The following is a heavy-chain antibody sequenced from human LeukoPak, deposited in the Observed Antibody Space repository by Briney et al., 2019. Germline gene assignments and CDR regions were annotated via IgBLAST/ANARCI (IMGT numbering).Heavy chain of an antibody. V-gene: IGHV4-30-4*08. D-gene: IGHD3-16*02. CDR3: ARRFIGFHP. Sequence: SETLSLTCTVSDGSISSGDHYWSWIRQPPGKGLEWIGYIYHSGSTYYNPSLKSRVTISVDTSKNQFSLKLSSVTAADTAVYYSARRFIGFHPWGQGTLVTVSS. CDR1: DGSISSGDHY. CDR2: IYHSGST. J-gene: IGHJ5*02.